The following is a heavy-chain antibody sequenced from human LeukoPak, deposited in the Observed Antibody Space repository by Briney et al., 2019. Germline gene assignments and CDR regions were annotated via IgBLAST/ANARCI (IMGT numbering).Heavy chain of an antibody. CDR2: IDPSGDST. Sequence: ASVKVSCKASGYTFTSYYMHWVRQAPGQGLEWMGIIDPSGDSTSYAQKFQGRVTMTRDTSTSTVYMELSSLRSEDTAVYYCAREERYNWNDGDAFDIWGQGTMVTVSS. CDR1: GYTFTSYY. J-gene: IGHJ3*02. CDR3: AREERYNWNDGDAFDI. D-gene: IGHD1-1*01. V-gene: IGHV1-46*01.